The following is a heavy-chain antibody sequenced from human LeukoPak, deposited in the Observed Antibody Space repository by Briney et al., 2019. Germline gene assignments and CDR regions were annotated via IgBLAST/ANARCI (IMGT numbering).Heavy chain of an antibody. CDR3: AKDHKCSGGSCPPLYYYYGMDV. J-gene: IGHJ6*02. Sequence: GGSLRLSCAASGFTFDDYAMHWVRQAPGKGLEWVSGISWNSGSIGYADSVKGRFTISRDNAKNSLYLQMNSLRAEDTALYYCAKDHKCSGGSCPPLYYYYGMDVWGQGTTVTVSS. CDR2: ISWNSGSI. D-gene: IGHD2-15*01. CDR1: GFTFDDYA. V-gene: IGHV3-9*01.